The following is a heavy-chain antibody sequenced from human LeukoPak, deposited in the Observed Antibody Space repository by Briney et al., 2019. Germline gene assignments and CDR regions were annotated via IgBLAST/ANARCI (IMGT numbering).Heavy chain of an antibody. CDR2: IFYNGSP. CDR3: ARHLDSSRSPRGRTFDV. D-gene: IGHD4-11*01. CDR1: GGSITSGTSY. J-gene: IGHJ3*01. V-gene: IGHV4-39*01. Sequence: SETLSLTCNVSGGSITSGTSYWGRIRQPPGKGLEWIANIFYNGSPYYNPSLKSRVTISVDTSKNLFSLILRSVTATDTAIYYCARHLDSSRSPRGRTFDVWGHGTLVTVSS.